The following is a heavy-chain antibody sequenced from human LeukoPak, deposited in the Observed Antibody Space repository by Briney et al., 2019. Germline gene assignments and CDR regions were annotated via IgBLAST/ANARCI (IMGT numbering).Heavy chain of an antibody. J-gene: IGHJ5*01. Sequence: PSETLSLTCAVSGGSISSSNWWSWVRQPPGKGLEWIGEIYHSGSTNYNPSLKSRVTISVDKSKNQFSLKLSSVTAADTAVYYCAREATRVLRGGTRAWFDSWGQGTLVTVSS. D-gene: IGHD3-10*01. CDR3: AREATRVLRGGTRAWFDS. V-gene: IGHV4-4*02. CDR2: IYHSGST. CDR1: GGSISSSNW.